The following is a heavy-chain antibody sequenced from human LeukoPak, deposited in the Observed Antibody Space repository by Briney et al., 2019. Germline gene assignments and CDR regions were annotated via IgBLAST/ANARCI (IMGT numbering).Heavy chain of an antibody. Sequence: GGSLRLSCAASGFTFSNAWMSWVRQAPGKGLEWVSTLSGSAVTTYSADSVKGRFTISRDNSKNTLYLQMNSLRAEDTALYYCAKRRYSSGWYVGAFDIWGQGTMVTVSS. V-gene: IGHV3-23*01. CDR1: GFTFSNAW. CDR2: LSGSAVTT. CDR3: AKRRYSSGWYVGAFDI. J-gene: IGHJ3*02. D-gene: IGHD6-19*01.